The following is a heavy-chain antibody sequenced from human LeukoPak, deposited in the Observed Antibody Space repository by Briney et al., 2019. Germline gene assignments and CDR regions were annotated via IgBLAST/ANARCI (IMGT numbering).Heavy chain of an antibody. CDR1: GYTFASYG. J-gene: IGHJ6*02. CDR2: ISAYNGNT. Sequence: GASVKVSFKASGYTFASYGISWVRQAPGQGLEWMGWISAYNGNTNYAQKLQGRVTMTTDTSTSTAYMELRSLRSDDTAVYYCARVTPLQYSSGWVGGMDVWGQGTTVTVSS. CDR3: ARVTPLQYSSGWVGGMDV. V-gene: IGHV1-18*01. D-gene: IGHD6-19*01.